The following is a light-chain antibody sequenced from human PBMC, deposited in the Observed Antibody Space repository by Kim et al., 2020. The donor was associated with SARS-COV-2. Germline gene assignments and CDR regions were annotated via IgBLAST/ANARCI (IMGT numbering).Light chain of an antibody. Sequence: ASISCRSSRSLVHSNGNTYLNWFQQRPGQSPRRLSYKVSNRDSGVPDRFSGSGSGTDFTLKISRVEAEDVGVYYYCMQAKQWPYTFGQGTKLEI. CDR3: MQAKQWPYT. V-gene: IGKV2-30*02. CDR2: KVS. J-gene: IGKJ2*01. CDR1: RSLVHSNGNTY.